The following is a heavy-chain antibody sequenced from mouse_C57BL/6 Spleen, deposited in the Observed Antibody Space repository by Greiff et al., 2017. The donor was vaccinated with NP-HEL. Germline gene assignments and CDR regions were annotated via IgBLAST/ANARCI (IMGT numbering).Heavy chain of an antibody. D-gene: IGHD1-1*01. CDR2: IRSKSNNYAT. V-gene: IGHV10-1*01. CDR3: VSPSITTVVAGDYAMDY. J-gene: IGHJ4*01. Sequence: EVKLLESGGGLVQPKGSLKLSCAASGFSFNTYAMNWVRQAPGKGLEWVARIRSKSNNYATYYADSVKDRFTISRDDSESMLYLQMNNLKTEDTAMYYCVSPSITTVVAGDYAMDYWGQGTSVTVSS. CDR1: GFSFNTYA.